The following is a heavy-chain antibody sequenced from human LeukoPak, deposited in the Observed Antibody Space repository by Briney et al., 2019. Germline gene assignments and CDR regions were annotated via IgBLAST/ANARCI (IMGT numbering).Heavy chain of an antibody. J-gene: IGHJ5*02. CDR1: GYTFTSYF. CDR3: ARTLALPNWFDP. CDR2: INPSGGST. V-gene: IGHV1-46*01. Sequence: ASVTVSCKVSGYTFTSYFLHWVRQAPGQGLEWMGIINPSGGSTSYAQKFQGRVTMTRDTSTSTVYMELSSLRSEDTAVYFCARTLALPNWFDPWGQGTLVTVSS. D-gene: IGHD5-12*01.